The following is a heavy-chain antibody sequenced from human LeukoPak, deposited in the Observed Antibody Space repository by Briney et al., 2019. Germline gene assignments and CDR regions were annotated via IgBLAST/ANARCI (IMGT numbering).Heavy chain of an antibody. CDR1: GLTFSSYS. CDR2: ISASGSGT. CDR3: ATTRRTGNWFDP. V-gene: IGHV3-23*01. J-gene: IGHJ5*02. Sequence: PGGSLRLSCAVSGLTFSSYSMSWVRQAPGKGLFWVSGISASGSGTYYADSVKGRFTISRDNSKNTLYLQMNSLRAEDTAVYYCATTRRTGNWFDPWGQGTLVTVSS. D-gene: IGHD1-1*01.